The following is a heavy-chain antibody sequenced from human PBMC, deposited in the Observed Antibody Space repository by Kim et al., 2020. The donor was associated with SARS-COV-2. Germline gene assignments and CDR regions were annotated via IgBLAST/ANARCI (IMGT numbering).Heavy chain of an antibody. Sequence: GGSLRLSCAASEFTFSTYWMYWVRQAPGKGPVWVSRISSSGNSTNYADSVKGRFTISRDNAKNTLYLQMNSLRAEDTAVYYCARASSTSCPCYYMDVWGKGTTVTVSS. CDR3: ARASSTSCPCYYMDV. V-gene: IGHV3-74*01. CDR2: ISSSGNST. J-gene: IGHJ6*03. D-gene: IGHD2-2*01. CDR1: EFTFSTYW.